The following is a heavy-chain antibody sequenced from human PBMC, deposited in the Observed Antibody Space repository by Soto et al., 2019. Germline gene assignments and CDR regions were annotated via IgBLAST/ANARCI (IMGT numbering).Heavy chain of an antibody. CDR3: ARDFPSPRQWLGY. J-gene: IGHJ4*02. Sequence: PGGSLRLSCAASGFTFSSYSMNWVRQAPGKGLEWVSSISSSSSYIYYADSVKGRFTISRDNAKNSLYLQMNSLRAEDTAVYYCARDFPSPRQWLGYWGQGPLVTLSS. CDR1: GFTFSSYS. CDR2: ISSSSSYI. V-gene: IGHV3-21*01. D-gene: IGHD6-19*01.